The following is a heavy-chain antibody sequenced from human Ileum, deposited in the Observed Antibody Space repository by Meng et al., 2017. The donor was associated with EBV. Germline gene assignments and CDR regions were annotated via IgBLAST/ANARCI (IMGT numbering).Heavy chain of an antibody. V-gene: IGHV4-4*02. CDR2: IYHSGST. CDR3: ARVGLRLGIDY. Sequence: QVRWQGPGHGLVKPSGTRSLHCAVFGVSISSSNWWSWVRQPPGKGLEWIGEIYHSGSTNYNPSLKSRVTISVDKSKNQFSLKLSSVTAADTAVYYCARVGLRLGIDYWGQGTLVTVSS. CDR1: GVSISSSNW. J-gene: IGHJ4*02. D-gene: IGHD3-16*01.